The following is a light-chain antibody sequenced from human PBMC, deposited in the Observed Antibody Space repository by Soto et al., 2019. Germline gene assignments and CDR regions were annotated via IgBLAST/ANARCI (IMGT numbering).Light chain of an antibody. CDR1: QSFSGSY. V-gene: IGKV3D-7*01. CDR2: GAS. CDR3: QQDYNLPIT. Sequence: EIVMTQSPATLSLSPGERATLSCRASQSFSGSYLSWYQQKPGQAPRLLIYGASTRATGIPARFSGSGSGTDFTLTISSPQPEDFAVYYCQQDYNLPITFGQGTRLEIK. J-gene: IGKJ5*01.